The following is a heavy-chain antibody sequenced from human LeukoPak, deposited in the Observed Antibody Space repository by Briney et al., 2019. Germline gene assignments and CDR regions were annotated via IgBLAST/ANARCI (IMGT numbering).Heavy chain of an antibody. V-gene: IGHV3-23*01. CDR1: GFNFWNTG. D-gene: IGHD3-10*01. CDR2: ISGSGGST. Sequence: GGSLRLSCAVAGFNFWNTGMSWVRQAPGKGLEWVSAISGSGGSTYYADSVKGRFTISRDNSKNTLYLQMNSLRAEDTAVYYCAKGFGPSHAFDIWGQGTMVTVSS. J-gene: IGHJ3*02. CDR3: AKGFGPSHAFDI.